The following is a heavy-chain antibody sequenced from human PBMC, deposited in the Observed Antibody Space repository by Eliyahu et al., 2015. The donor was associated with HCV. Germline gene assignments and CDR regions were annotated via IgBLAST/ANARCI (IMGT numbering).Heavy chain of an antibody. CDR3: ARASVVLWFGRDDAFDI. J-gene: IGHJ3*02. D-gene: IGHD3-10*01. CDR2: INHTGST. Sequence: QDQLQQWGAGLLRPSETLSLTXAVXGGSFRGYYWXWIRQSPGKGLEWIGEINHTGSTKYNPSLKSRVSLSADSSKSQFSLTLTSMTSADTAVYYCARASVVLWFGRDDAFDIWGQGTMVTVFS. V-gene: IGHV4-34*01. CDR1: GGSFRGYY.